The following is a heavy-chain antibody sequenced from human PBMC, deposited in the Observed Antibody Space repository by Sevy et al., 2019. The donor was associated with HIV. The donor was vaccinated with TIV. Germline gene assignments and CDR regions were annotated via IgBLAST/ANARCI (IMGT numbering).Heavy chain of an antibody. V-gene: IGHV3-33*01. CDR1: GFTFSSYG. CDR2: IWYDGSNK. CDR3: AREGYGDYRYYGMDV. J-gene: IGHJ6*02. Sequence: GGSLRLSCAASGFTFSSYGMHWVCQAPGKGLEWVAVIWYDGSNKYYAYSVKVRFTISGDNSKNTLYLQMNSLRAEDRAVYYCAREGYGDYRYYGMDVWGQGTTVTVS. D-gene: IGHD4-17*01.